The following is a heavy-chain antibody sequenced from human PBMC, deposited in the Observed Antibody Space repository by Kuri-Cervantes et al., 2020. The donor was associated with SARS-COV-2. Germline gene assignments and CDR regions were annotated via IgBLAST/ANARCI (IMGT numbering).Heavy chain of an antibody. Sequence: SVKVSCKASGYTVTDYYMHWVRQAPGQGLEWVGMVKTKSGNTHYVQILQGRVTMTRDTSINTVYMELSRLTYEDTAIYYCYCAPKEGFDSWGQGTLVTVSS. CDR1: GYTVTDYY. D-gene: IGHD2-21*01. V-gene: IGHV1-2*02. J-gene: IGHJ4*02. CDR3: YCAPKEGFDS. CDR2: VKTKSGNT.